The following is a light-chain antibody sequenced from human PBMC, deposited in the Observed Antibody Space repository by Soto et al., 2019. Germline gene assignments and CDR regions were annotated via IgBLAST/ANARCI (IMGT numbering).Light chain of an antibody. CDR2: EAT. CDR3: ISYKTDDTFV. J-gene: IGLJ1*01. CDR1: SSDIGASNF. V-gene: IGLV2-14*01. Sequence: QSALTHPPSVSGSPGQSITVSCTGTSSDIGASNFVSWYQHLPGRAPKVIIFEATNRPSGVSDRFSGSKAGITASLTISGLQADDEGEYFCISYKTDDTFVFGTGTKVTVL.